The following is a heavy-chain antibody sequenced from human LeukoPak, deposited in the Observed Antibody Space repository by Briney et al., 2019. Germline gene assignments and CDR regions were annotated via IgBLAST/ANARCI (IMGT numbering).Heavy chain of an antibody. V-gene: IGHV4-39*07. CDR2: IDYSGST. D-gene: IGHD6-19*01. J-gene: IGHJ4*02. CDR3: AREYTLYRSGWFLDY. Sequence: SETLSLTCTVSGDSSSNNIYYWGWIRQPPGKGLEWIGSIDYSGSTYYNPSLKSRASISIDTSKNQFSLKVRSVTAADTAVYYCAREYTLYRSGWFLDYWGQGTVVTVSS. CDR1: GDSSSNNIYY.